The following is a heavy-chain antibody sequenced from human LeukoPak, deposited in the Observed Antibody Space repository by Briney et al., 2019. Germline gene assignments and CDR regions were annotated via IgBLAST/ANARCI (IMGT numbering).Heavy chain of an antibody. CDR1: GDSITNRYHY. D-gene: IGHD5-24*01. CDR2: IYYSGST. V-gene: IGHV4-39*01. J-gene: IGHJ5*02. Sequence: PSETLSLTCTVSGDSITNRYHYWCWIRQPPGKGLEWIGSIYYSGSTYYNPSLKSRVTISVDTSKNQFSLRLNSVTAADTAVYYCARLQLVEMATPGWFDPWGQGTLVTVSS. CDR3: ARLQLVEMATPGWFDP.